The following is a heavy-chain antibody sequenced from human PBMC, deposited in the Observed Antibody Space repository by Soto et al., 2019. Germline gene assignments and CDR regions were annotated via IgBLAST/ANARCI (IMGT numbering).Heavy chain of an antibody. CDR1: GFTFSSYN. CDR3: ARDLYGDRSDY. Sequence: EVQLVESGGGLVQPGGSLRLSCAASGFTFSSYNMNWVRQVPGKGLEWLSYIGSSSSAIYYADSVKGRFTISRDNAKNSLYQQMNSLRDEDTAVYYCARDLYGDRSDYWGQGTLVTVSS. D-gene: IGHD4-17*01. J-gene: IGHJ4*02. CDR2: IGSSSSAI. V-gene: IGHV3-48*02.